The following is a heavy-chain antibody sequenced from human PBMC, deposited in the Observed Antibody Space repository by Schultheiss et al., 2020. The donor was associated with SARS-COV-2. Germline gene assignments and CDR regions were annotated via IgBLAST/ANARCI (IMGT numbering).Heavy chain of an antibody. D-gene: IGHD3-3*01. CDR2: INHSGST. V-gene: IGHV4-59*08. CDR1: GGSISSYY. Sequence: SETLSLTCTVSGGSISSYYWSWIRQPPGKGLEWIGEINHSGSTNYNPSLKSRVTISVDTSKNQFSLKLSSVTAADTAVYYCARHRGYVFWRASPYYFDYWGQGTLVTVSS. CDR3: ARHRGYVFWRASPYYFDY. J-gene: IGHJ4*02.